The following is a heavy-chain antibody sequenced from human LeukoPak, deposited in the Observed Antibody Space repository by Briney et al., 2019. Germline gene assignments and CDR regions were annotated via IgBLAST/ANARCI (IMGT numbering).Heavy chain of an antibody. CDR1: GGSFSGYY. Sequence: SETLSLTCAVYGGSFSGYYWSWIRQPPGKGLEWIGEINHSGSTNHNPSLKSRVTISVDTSKNQFSLKLSSVTAADTAVYYCARASVYDYVWGSYRNYYYYYGMDVWGQGTTVTVSS. D-gene: IGHD3-16*02. J-gene: IGHJ6*02. CDR3: ARASVYDYVWGSYRNYYYYYGMDV. CDR2: INHSGST. V-gene: IGHV4-34*01.